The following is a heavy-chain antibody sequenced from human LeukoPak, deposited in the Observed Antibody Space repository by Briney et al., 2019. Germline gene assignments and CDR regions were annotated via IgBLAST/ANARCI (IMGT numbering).Heavy chain of an antibody. CDR1: GDSISNYY. CDR2: ISDSGST. D-gene: IGHD6-19*01. Sequence: SETLSLTCTVFGDSISNYYWIWIRQPPGKGLEWIGYISDSGSTNYNPSLKSRVTISVDTSKNQFSLKLTSVTAADTAVYYCVKAAVAVDYWGQGTLVTVSS. J-gene: IGHJ4*02. V-gene: IGHV4-59*01. CDR3: VKAAVAVDY.